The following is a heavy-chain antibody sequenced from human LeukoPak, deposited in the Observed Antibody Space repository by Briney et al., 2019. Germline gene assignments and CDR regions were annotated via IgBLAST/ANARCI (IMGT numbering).Heavy chain of an antibody. CDR3: ARGSRWLVRWYFDL. V-gene: IGHV4-34*01. J-gene: IGHJ2*01. D-gene: IGHD6-19*01. CDR2: INHSGST. Sequence: SETLSLTCAVYGGSFSGYYWSWIRQPPGKGLEWIGEINHSGSTNYNPSLKSRVTISVDTSKNQFSLKLSSVTAADTAVYYCARGSRWLVRWYFDLWGRGTPVTVSS. CDR1: GGSFSGYY.